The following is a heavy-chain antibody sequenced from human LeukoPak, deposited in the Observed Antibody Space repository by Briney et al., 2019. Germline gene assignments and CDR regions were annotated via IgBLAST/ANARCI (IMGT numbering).Heavy chain of an antibody. Sequence: GGSLRLSCAASGFTFSSYGMHWVRQAPGKGLEWVSYISSSGSTIYYADSVKGRFTISRDNAKNSLYLQVDSLRAEDTAVYYCASLPTAASYMDVWGKGTTVTVSS. CDR1: GFTFSSYG. CDR2: ISSSGSTI. V-gene: IGHV3-48*03. J-gene: IGHJ6*03. CDR3: ASLPTAASYMDV. D-gene: IGHD6-25*01.